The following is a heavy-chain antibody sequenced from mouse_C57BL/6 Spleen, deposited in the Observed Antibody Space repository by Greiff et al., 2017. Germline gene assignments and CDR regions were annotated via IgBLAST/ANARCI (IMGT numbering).Heavy chain of an antibody. D-gene: IGHD2-3*01. CDR3: VRHRRYDGYYEGYFDV. Sequence: EVQVVESGGGLVQPKGSLKLSCAASGFSFNTYAMNWVRQAPGKGLEWVARIRSKSNNYATYYADSVKDSFTISRDDSDSMLYLQMNNLKTEETAMDYCVRHRRYDGYYEGYFDVWGTGTTVTVSS. J-gene: IGHJ1*03. V-gene: IGHV10-1*01. CDR2: IRSKSNNYAT. CDR1: GFSFNTYA.